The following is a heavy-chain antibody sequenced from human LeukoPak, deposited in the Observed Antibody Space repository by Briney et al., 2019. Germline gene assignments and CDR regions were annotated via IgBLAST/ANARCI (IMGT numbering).Heavy chain of an antibody. D-gene: IGHD3-10*01. Sequence: ASVRVSCMASGGTFSSYAISWVCQGPGQGLEWVGGIFPIFGTANDAQNSQGRVRITADESTNTAYMELSSLRSEDTAVYYCARDRVTMGRGDGVPFDIWGQGTMVTVSS. CDR1: GGTFSSYA. CDR3: ARDRVTMGRGDGVPFDI. J-gene: IGHJ3*02. V-gene: IGHV1-69*01. CDR2: IFPIFGTA.